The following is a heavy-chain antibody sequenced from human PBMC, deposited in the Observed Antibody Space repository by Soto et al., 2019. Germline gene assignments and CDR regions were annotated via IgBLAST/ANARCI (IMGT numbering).Heavy chain of an antibody. Sequence: QLQLQESGPGLVKPSETLSITCTVSGGSINDDTYYWGWLRQPPGKGLEWIGRRYYSGTSSSNPSLDSLVTMSVDTSKKQWSLRLRSVTAAATAVYYCASLHCIIPNCVPLDPWGQGTMVIVSS. CDR3: ASLHCIIPNCVPLDP. CDR2: RYYSGTS. J-gene: IGHJ5*02. CDR1: GGSINDDTYY. V-gene: IGHV4-39*01. D-gene: IGHD2-2*01.